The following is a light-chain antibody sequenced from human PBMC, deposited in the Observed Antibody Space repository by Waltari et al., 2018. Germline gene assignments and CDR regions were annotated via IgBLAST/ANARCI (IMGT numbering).Light chain of an antibody. CDR3: SSYTSSTTLI. Sequence: QSALTQPASVSGSPGQSITISCTGTSSDIGGYNYVSWYQQHPGKAPKRVIYGVSNRPSGVSNGFSGSKSGNTASLTISGLQAEDEADYYCSSYTSSTTLIFGGGTKLTVL. J-gene: IGLJ2*01. CDR2: GVS. CDR1: SSDIGGYNY. V-gene: IGLV2-14*01.